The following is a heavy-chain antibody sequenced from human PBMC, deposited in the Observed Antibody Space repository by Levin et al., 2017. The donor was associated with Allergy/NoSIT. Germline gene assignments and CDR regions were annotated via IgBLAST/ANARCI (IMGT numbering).Heavy chain of an antibody. Sequence: GGSLRLSCVVSGFTFRTYGMHWVRQAPGKGLEWAAVISFDGSKTAYADSLKGRLAISRDNSRNTLYLQINRLRPEDTAVYYCAQDLRLCSGGTCHTEGFENWGQGTPVTVYS. D-gene: IGHD3-3*01. CDR2: ISFDGSKT. CDR3: AQDLRLCSGGTCHTEGFEN. J-gene: IGHJ4*02. CDR1: GFTFRTYG. V-gene: IGHV3-30*18.